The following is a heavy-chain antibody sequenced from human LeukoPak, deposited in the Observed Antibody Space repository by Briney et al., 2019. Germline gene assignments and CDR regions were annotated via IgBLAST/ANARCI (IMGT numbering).Heavy chain of an antibody. D-gene: IGHD3-10*01. CDR2: ISAYNGNT. CDR1: GYTFTGYY. CDR3: ARPLIGEMDAFDI. V-gene: IGHV1-18*04. Sequence: ASVNVSCKASGYTFTGYYMHWVRQAPGQGLEWMGWISAYNGNTNYAQKLQGRVTMTTDTSTSTAYMELRSLRSDDTAVYYCARPLIGEMDAFDIWGQGTMVTVSS. J-gene: IGHJ3*02.